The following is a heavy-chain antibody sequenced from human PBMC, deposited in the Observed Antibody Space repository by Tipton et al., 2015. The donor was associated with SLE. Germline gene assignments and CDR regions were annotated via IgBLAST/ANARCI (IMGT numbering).Heavy chain of an antibody. Sequence: SLRLSCAVSGLIFSSSGMHWVRQSPGKGLDWVTFISYNGKTQSYTDSVEGRFTISRDNAKNSLYLQMNSLRAEDTAVYYCAREEDSSASFDYWGQGTLVTVSS. CDR1: GLIFSSSG. V-gene: IGHV3-33*05. CDR3: AREEDSSASFDY. J-gene: IGHJ4*02. CDR2: ISYNGKTQ. D-gene: IGHD6-6*01.